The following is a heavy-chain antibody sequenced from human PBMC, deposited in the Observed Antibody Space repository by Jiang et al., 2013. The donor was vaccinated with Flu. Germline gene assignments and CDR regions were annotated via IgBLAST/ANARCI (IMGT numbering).Heavy chain of an antibody. J-gene: IGHJ4*02. D-gene: IGHD3-22*01. CDR3: SRAAGVYFYDT. V-gene: IGHV3-53*01. Sequence: DSVKGRFTISRDNSKNTLYLQMNSLRAEDTAVYYCSRAAGVYFYDTWGQGTLVTVSS.